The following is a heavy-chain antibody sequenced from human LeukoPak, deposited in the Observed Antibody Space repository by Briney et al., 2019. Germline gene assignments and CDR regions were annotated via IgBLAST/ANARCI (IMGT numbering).Heavy chain of an antibody. J-gene: IGHJ4*02. CDR2: INPNSGGT. CDR3: ARSSTYYYGSSGYLPLVY. Sequence: GASVKVSCKASGYTFTGYYMHWVRQAPGQGLEWMGWINPNSGGTNYAQKFQGRVTMTRDTSISTAYMELSRLRSDDTAVYYCARSSTYYYGSSGYLPLVYWGQGTLVTVSS. V-gene: IGHV1-2*02. D-gene: IGHD3-22*01. CDR1: GYTFTGYY.